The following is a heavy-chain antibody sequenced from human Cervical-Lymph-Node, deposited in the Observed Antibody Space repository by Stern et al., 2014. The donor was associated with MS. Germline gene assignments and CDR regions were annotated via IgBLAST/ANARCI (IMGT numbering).Heavy chain of an antibody. D-gene: IGHD7-27*01. CDR3: ARGGTGDRPDFDY. CDR1: GYTFTGYY. CDR2: INPNSGGT. J-gene: IGHJ4*02. Sequence: QVQLMQSGAEVKKPGASVKVSCKASGYTFTGYYMHWVRQAPGQGLEWMGWINPNSGGTNYAQKFQGWVNMTRETSTSTASQGLSRLRSDDTAVYYCARGGTGDRPDFDYWGQGTLVTVSS. V-gene: IGHV1-2*04.